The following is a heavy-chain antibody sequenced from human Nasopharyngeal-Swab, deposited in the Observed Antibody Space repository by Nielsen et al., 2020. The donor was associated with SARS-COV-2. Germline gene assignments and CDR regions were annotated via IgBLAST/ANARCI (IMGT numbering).Heavy chain of an antibody. V-gene: IGHV4-34*01. CDR1: GGSFSGYY. CDR2: INHIGIT. J-gene: IGHJ5*02. D-gene: IGHD4-23*01. CDR3: ARGVITSKVNWFDP. Sequence: SETLSLTCAVYGGSFSGYYWSWIRQPPGKGLEWIGEINHIGITNYNPSLKSRVTISVDTSKNQFSLKLSSVTAADTAVYYCARGVITSKVNWFDPWGQGTLVTVSS.